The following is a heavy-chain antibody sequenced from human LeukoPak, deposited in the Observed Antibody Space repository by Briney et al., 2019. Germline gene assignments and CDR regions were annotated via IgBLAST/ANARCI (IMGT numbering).Heavy chain of an antibody. Sequence: SATLSLTYTASDGSISSYYRSWLRQPPGKGLERIGYIYYSGSTNYNPSLKSRVTISVDTSKNQFSLKLSSVTAAGTAVYYCARRGRDGYIFDYWGQGTLVTVSS. CDR1: DGSISSYY. D-gene: IGHD5-24*01. CDR3: ARRGRDGYIFDY. V-gene: IGHV4-59*08. J-gene: IGHJ4*02. CDR2: IYYSGST.